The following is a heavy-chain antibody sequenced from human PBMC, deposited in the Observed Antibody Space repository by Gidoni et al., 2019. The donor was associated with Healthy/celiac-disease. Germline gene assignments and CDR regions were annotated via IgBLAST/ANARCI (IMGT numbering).Heavy chain of an antibody. V-gene: IGHV3-30-3*01. CDR2: ISDDGSNK. CDR1: GFTFSSYA. Sequence: QVQLVESGGGVVQPGRSLRLSCAASGFTFSSYAMHWVRQAPGKGLEWVAVISDDGSNKYYADSVKGRFTISRDNSKNTLYLQMNSLRAEDTAVYYCASFAANMYYYDSSGYLNWGQGTLVTVSS. D-gene: IGHD3-22*01. J-gene: IGHJ4*02. CDR3: ASFAANMYYYDSSGYLN.